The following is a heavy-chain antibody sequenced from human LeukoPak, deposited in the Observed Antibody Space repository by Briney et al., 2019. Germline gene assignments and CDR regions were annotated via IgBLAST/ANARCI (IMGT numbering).Heavy chain of an antibody. CDR2: LDYTGAT. V-gene: IGHV4-39*01. J-gene: IGHJ3*02. CDR3: ARHGVPGLWFGELGAFDI. CDR1: GGSISSRTSY. Sequence: PSETLSLTCIVSGGSISSRTSYWGWIRQAPGKGLEWIGSLDYTGATYYSPSLKGRVTISVDTSKNQFSLNLYSVTAADTAVYYCARHGVPGLWFGELGAFDIWGQGTMVTVSS. D-gene: IGHD3-10*01.